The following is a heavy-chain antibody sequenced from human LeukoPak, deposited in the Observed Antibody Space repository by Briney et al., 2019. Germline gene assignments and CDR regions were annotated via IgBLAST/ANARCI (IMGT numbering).Heavy chain of an antibody. CDR3: ARDGSIFGVGNYYYYMDV. CDR1: GFTFRRYW. J-gene: IGHJ6*03. CDR2: INTDGSST. D-gene: IGHD3-3*01. Sequence: GGSLKLSCAASGFTFRRYWMHWGRQAPGKGLVWVSRINTDGSSTSYADSVKGRFTISRDNAKNTLYLQMNSLTAEDAAVYYCARDGSIFGVGNYYYYMDVWGKGTTVSVSS. V-gene: IGHV3-74*01.